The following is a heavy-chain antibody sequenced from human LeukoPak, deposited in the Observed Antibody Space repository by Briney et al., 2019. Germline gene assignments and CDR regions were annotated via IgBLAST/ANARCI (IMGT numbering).Heavy chain of an antibody. CDR1: GFTFSSYG. Sequence: QPGRSLRLSCAASGFTFSSYGMHWVRQAPGKGLEWVAVIWYDGSNKYYADSVKGRFTISRDNSKNTLYLQMNSLRAEDTAVYYCAKTGYYDFWSGYYDYWGQGTLVTVSS. V-gene: IGHV3-33*06. CDR3: AKTGYYDFWSGYYDY. D-gene: IGHD3-3*01. CDR2: IWYDGSNK. J-gene: IGHJ4*02.